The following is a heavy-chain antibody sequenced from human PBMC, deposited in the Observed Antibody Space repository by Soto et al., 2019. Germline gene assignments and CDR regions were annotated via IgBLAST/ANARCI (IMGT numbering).Heavy chain of an antibody. CDR2: INPNSGGT. J-gene: IGHJ6*02. CDR3: ARAHLAARDYYYYGMDV. D-gene: IGHD2-15*01. V-gene: IGHV1-2*04. Sequence: ASVKVSCKASGYTFTGYYMHWVRQAPGQGLEWMGWINPNSGGTNYAQKFQGWVTMTRDTSISTAYMELSRLRSDDTAVCYCARAHLAARDYYYYGMDVWGQGTTVTVSS. CDR1: GYTFTGYY.